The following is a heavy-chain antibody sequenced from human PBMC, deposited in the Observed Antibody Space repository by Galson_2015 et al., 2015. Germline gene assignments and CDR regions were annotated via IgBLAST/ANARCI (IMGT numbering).Heavy chain of an antibody. D-gene: IGHD3-22*01. CDR2: ISYDGSNK. J-gene: IGHJ4*02. Sequence: SLRLSCAASGFIFSSSAMPWVRHATGRGLEWGAVISYDGSNKYYVDSVKGGFTISRDNSKNTLYLQMNSMRAADTAWYCRAREARTTYYCESRGYETQGYYFDYWGQGTLVTVSS. V-gene: IGHV3-30-3*01. CDR1: GFIFSSSA. CDR3: AREARTTYYCESRGYETQGYYFDY.